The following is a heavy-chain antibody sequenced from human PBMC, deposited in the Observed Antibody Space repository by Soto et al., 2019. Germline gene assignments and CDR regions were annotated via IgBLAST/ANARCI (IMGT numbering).Heavy chain of an antibody. CDR2: INPSGGST. CDR1: GYTFTSYY. CDR3: ARDWNIPAGENY. J-gene: IGHJ4*02. Sequence: QVQLVQSGAEVKKPGASVKVSCKASGYTFTSYYMHWVRQAPGQGLEWMGIINPSGGSTSYAQKFQGRVAMTRDTSTSTVYMELSSLRSEDTAVYYCARDWNIPAGENYWGQGTLVTVSS. V-gene: IGHV1-46*03. D-gene: IGHD3-10*01.